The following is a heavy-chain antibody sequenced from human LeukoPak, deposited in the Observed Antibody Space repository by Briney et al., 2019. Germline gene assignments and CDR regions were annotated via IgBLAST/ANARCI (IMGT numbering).Heavy chain of an antibody. CDR3: ARDGPRDGYNPFDY. J-gene: IGHJ4*02. D-gene: IGHD5-24*01. V-gene: IGHV4-39*02. Sequence: PSETLSLTCTVSGGSISSRSYYWGWIRQPPGKGLEWIGSIYYSGSTYYNPSLKSRVTISVDTSKNQFSLKLSSVTAADTAVYYCARDGPRDGYNPFDYWGQGTLVTVSS. CDR1: GGSISSRSYY. CDR2: IYYSGST.